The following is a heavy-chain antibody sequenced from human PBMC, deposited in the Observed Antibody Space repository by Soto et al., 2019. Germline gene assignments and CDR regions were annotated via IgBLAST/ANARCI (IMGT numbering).Heavy chain of an antibody. J-gene: IGHJ3*02. CDR1: GFTFSSYA. V-gene: IGHV3-23*01. CDR3: AXXXXXXVXXGLWRDAFDI. Sequence: EVQLLESGGRLVQPGGSLRLSCAVSGFTFSSYAMTWVRQAPGKGLEWVSSLSSSGGTTYYADSVKGRFTISRDNSKNTLYXQMXXXRGXXXAVXXCAXXXXXXVXXGLWRDAFDIWGQGTMVTVSS. CDR2: LSSSGGTT.